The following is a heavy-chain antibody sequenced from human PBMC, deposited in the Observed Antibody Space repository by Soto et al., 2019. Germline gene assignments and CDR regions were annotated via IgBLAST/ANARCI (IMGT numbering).Heavy chain of an antibody. D-gene: IGHD3-10*01. J-gene: IGHJ5*02. CDR1: GYTFTNYG. CDR2: ISGYDGNT. V-gene: IGHV1-18*01. CDR3: ARDLAWGSGRDVVSEDWLDP. Sequence: QVQLVQSEAEVKKPGASVKVSCKASGYTFTNYGITWVREAPGQGLEWTGWISGYDGNTVYGQKLQGRVTMTTDTSTSTAYLEVRSLASDDTAVYYCARDLAWGSGRDVVSEDWLDPWGQGTLVTVSS.